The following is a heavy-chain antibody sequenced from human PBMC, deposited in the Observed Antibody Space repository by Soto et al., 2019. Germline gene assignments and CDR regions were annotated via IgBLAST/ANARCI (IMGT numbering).Heavy chain of an antibody. CDR3: ARRGPDAYHYGMDV. D-gene: IGHD2-2*01. J-gene: IGHJ6*02. CDR1: GYTFINYY. Sequence: ASVKVSCKASGYTFINYYMHWVRQAPGQGLEWMGIITATGGCTSYAEKFQGRVTMTTDTSTSTVYMELSSLKSDDTAVYYCARRGPDAYHYGMDVWGQGTTVTVSS. V-gene: IGHV1-46*01. CDR2: ITATGGCT.